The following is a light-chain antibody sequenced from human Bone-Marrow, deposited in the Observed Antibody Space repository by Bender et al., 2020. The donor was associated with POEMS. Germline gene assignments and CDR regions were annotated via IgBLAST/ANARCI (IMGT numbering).Light chain of an antibody. CDR1: SSDVGSYNL. J-gene: IGLJ1*01. Sequence: QSALTQPASVSGSLGQSITISCTGTSSDVGSYNLVSWYQQHPGKAPKLMIYEGSKRPSGVSNRFSGSKSGNTASLTISGLQTEDEADYYCCSFAGTSPCYVFGTGTKVTFL. CDR2: EGS. V-gene: IGLV2-23*01. CDR3: CSFAGTSPCYV.